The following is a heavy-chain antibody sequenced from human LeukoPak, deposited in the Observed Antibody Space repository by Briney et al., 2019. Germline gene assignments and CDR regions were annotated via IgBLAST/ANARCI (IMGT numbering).Heavy chain of an antibody. CDR3: AKDWYSSSSIDAFDI. Sequence: GGSLRLSCAASGFTFSSYATSWVRQAPGKGLEWVSAISGSGGSTYYADSVKGRFTISRDNSKNTLYLQMNSLRAEDTAVYYCAKDWYSSSSIDAFDIWGQGTMVTVSS. J-gene: IGHJ3*02. CDR1: GFTFSSYA. D-gene: IGHD6-13*01. V-gene: IGHV3-23*01. CDR2: ISGSGGST.